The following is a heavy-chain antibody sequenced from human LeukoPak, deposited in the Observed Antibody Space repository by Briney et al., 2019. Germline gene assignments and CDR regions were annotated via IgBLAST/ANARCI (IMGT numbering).Heavy chain of an antibody. V-gene: IGHV3-30*02. CDR3: ARDIILWDP. D-gene: IGHD3-10*01. CDR1: GFTFSTHG. CDR2: IRYDGSNK. Sequence: GGSLRLSCAASGFTFSTHGMHWVRQAPGKGLEWVAFIRYDGSNKYYVDSVKGRFTISRDNSKNTLCLQMNSLRAEDTAVYYCARDIILWDPWGQGTLVTVSS. J-gene: IGHJ5*02.